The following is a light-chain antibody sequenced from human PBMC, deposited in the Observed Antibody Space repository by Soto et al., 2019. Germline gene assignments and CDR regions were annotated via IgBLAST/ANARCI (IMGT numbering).Light chain of an antibody. Sequence: QSLLTQPAWVSASRGQSISISCTGTTRDVVANNYVSWYQRHPGKAPKLMIYEVSNRPSGVSTRFSGSKSGNTASLTISGLQAEDEADYFCCSYTSISTFVFGTGTKVTVL. CDR2: EVS. CDR1: TRDVVANNY. J-gene: IGLJ1*01. V-gene: IGLV2-14*01. CDR3: CSYTSISTFV.